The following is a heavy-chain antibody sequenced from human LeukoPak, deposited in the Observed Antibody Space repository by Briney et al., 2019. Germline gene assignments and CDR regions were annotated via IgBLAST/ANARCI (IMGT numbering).Heavy chain of an antibody. V-gene: IGHV3-11*01. CDR1: GFTFSAYG. CDR3: AKDLGFYDILTGYSNYFDY. D-gene: IGHD3-9*01. CDR2: ISSSGSTI. J-gene: IGHJ4*02. Sequence: PGGSLRLSCAASGFTFSAYGMSWIRQAPGKGLEWVSYISSSGSTIYYADSVKGRFTISRDNAKNSLFLQMNSLRVEDTAVYYCAKDLGFYDILTGYSNYFDYWGQGTLVTVSS.